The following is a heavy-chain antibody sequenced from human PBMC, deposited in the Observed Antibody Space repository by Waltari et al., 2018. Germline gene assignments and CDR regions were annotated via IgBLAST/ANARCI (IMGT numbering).Heavy chain of an antibody. CDR2: IYYSGST. D-gene: IGHD3-22*01. J-gene: IGHJ2*01. Sequence: QVQLQESGPGLVKPSETLSLTCTVSGGSISSYYWSWIRQPPGTGLEWIGYIYYSGSTNYNPSLKSRVTISVDTSKNQFSLKLSSVTAADTAVYYCARDGRYYYDSSGYSSYWYFDLWGRGTLVTVSS. V-gene: IGHV4-59*01. CDR3: ARDGRYYYDSSGYSSYWYFDL. CDR1: GGSISSYY.